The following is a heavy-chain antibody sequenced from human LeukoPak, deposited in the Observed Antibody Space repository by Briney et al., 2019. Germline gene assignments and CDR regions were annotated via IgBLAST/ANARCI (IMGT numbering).Heavy chain of an antibody. Sequence: SQTLSLTCAVSGGSISSGGYSWSWIRQPPGEGLEWIGYIYHSGSTYYNPSLKSRVTISVDRSKNQFSLKLSSVTAADTAVYYCARGTVVVPAATGPYFDYWGQGTLVTVSS. D-gene: IGHD2-2*01. CDR3: ARGTVVVPAATGPYFDY. CDR2: IYHSGST. V-gene: IGHV4-30-2*01. CDR1: GGSISSGGYS. J-gene: IGHJ4*02.